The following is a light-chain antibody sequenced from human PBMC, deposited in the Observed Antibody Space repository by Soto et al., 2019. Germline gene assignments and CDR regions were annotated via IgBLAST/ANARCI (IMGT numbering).Light chain of an antibody. V-gene: IGLV1-40*01. J-gene: IGLJ2*01. Sequence: QSVLTQPPSVSGAPGQRVTISCTGSSSNIGAGYDVHWYQQLPGTAPKLLIYGNSNRPSGVPDRFSGSKSGTSASLAITGLQAEDEADYYCQSYDSSLGGCVFGGGTKLTVL. CDR2: GNS. CDR3: QSYDSSLGGCV. CDR1: SSNIGAGYD.